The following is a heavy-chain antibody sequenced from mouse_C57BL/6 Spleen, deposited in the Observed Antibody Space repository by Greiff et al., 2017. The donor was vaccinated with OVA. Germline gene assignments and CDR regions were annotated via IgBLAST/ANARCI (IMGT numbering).Heavy chain of an antibody. CDR2: INPNNGGT. J-gene: IGHJ2*01. Sequence: EVQLQQSGPELVKPGASVKISCKASGYTFTDYYMNWVKQSHGKSLEWIGDINPNNGGTSYNQKFKGKATLTVDKSSSTAYMELRSLTSEDSAVYYCARPILYYFDYWGQGTTLTVSS. V-gene: IGHV1-26*01. CDR3: ARPILYYFDY. CDR1: GYTFTDYY. D-gene: IGHD6-5*01.